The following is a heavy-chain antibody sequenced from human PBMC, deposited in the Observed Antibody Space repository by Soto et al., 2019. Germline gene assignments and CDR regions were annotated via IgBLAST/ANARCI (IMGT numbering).Heavy chain of an antibody. CDR3: ARLKGTYYDFWSGYYSPFDS. CDR1: GYSFSDNQ. D-gene: IGHD3-3*01. Sequence: ASVKVSCKASGYSFSDNQIHWLRRAPGQGLEWMGRINPKSDDTNYAQKFQGRVTMTRDTSTSTAYLELTGLRSDDTAIYYCARLKGTYYDFWSGYYSPFDSWGQGTLVTVSS. CDR2: INPKSDDT. J-gene: IGHJ4*02. V-gene: IGHV1-2*02.